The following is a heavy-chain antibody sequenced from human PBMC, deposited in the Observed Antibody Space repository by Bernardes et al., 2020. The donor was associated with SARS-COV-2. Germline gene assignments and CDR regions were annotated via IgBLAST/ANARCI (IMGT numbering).Heavy chain of an antibody. J-gene: IGHJ4*02. D-gene: IGHD1-26*01. Sequence: SETLSLTVAFYGVSFRGYYISWLLPPPGKGLEWIGEIENSGSISYNSSLKGRVTISLDTSKNQFSLKLNSVTAADTAVYYCARGGRTSGSYYNDWGQGTLVTVSS. V-gene: IGHV4-34*01. CDR2: IENSGSI. CDR1: GVSFRGYY. CDR3: ARGGRTSGSYYND.